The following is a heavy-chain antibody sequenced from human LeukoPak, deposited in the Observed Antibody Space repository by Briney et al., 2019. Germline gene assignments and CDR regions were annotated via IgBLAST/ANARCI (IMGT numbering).Heavy chain of an antibody. V-gene: IGHV4-39*01. CDR1: GGSISSYY. CDR2: AFYSGKT. Sequence: SETLSLTCTVSGGSISSYYWSWIRQPPGKGREGIGSAFYSGKTYDNPSLKSRLSISVDTSNNQFSLKLTSVTAADTAVYYCGRHFSKTSGDYWGQGTVVTVSS. CDR3: GRHFSKTSGDY. D-gene: IGHD3-3*01. J-gene: IGHJ4*02.